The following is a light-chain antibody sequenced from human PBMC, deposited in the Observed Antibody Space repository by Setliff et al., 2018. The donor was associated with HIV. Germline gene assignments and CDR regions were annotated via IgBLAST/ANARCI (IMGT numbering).Light chain of an antibody. J-gene: IGLJ2*01. CDR1: SSDVGGYNY. CDR3: CSYAGSYTPVV. V-gene: IGLV2-11*01. CDR2: DVS. Sequence: QSALAQPRSVSGSPGQSVTISCTGTSSDVGGYNYVSWYQQHPGKAPKLMIYDVSKRPSGVPDRFSGSKSGNTASLTISGLQAEDEADYYCCSYAGSYTPVVFGGGTKVTGL.